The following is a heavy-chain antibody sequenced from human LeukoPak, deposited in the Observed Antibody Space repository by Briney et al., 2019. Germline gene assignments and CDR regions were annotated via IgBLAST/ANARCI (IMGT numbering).Heavy chain of an antibody. CDR2: IIPIFGTA. Sequence: EASVKVSCKASGGTFSSYAISWVRQAPGQGLEWMGGIIPIFGTANCAQKFQGRVTITTDESTSTAYMELSSLRSEDTAVYYCARGVLRRNWFDPWGQGTLVTVSS. V-gene: IGHV1-69*05. CDR1: GGTFSSYA. CDR3: ARGVLRRNWFDP. J-gene: IGHJ5*02. D-gene: IGHD3-3*01.